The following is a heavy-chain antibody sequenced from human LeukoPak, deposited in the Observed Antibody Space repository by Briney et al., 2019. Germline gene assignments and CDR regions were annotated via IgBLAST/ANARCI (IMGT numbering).Heavy chain of an antibody. D-gene: IGHD6-13*01. V-gene: IGHV3-23*01. Sequence: GGSLRLSCAAPGFTFSNYGMSWVRQAPGNGLQWISFISGSGGITYYADSVRGRFTISRDNSKNTLYLQVSSLRAEDTAIHYCAPDLRGSAWSLDDWGQGTLVTVSS. J-gene: IGHJ4*02. CDR3: APDLRGSAWSLDD. CDR1: GFTFSNYG. CDR2: ISGSGGIT.